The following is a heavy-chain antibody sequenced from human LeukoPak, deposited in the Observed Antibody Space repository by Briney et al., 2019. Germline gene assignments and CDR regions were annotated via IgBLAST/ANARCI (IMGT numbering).Heavy chain of an antibody. D-gene: IGHD3-9*01. J-gene: IGHJ4*02. V-gene: IGHV1-2*02. CDR3: ARTGRAGYYYYDY. Sequence: GASVKVSCKASGYTFTGYYTHWVRQAPGQGLEWMGWINPNSGGTHYPQKFQGRVTMTRDTSITTAYMQLSSLRSDDTAVYYCARTGRAGYYYYDYWGQGTLVTVSS. CDR2: INPNSGGT. CDR1: GYTFTGYY.